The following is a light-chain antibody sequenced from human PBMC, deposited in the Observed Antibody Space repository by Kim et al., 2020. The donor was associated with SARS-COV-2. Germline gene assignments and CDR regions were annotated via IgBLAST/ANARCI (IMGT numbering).Light chain of an antibody. CDR1: QSVAGND. CDR2: DAS. Sequence: SPGQTATLSCRASQSVAGNDLAWYQQKPGQPPRLLIFDASTRATGISDRFSGSGSGTDFSLTISRLEPEDLAVYHCQQYGTSPCSFGQGTKLEI. CDR3: QQYGTSPCS. J-gene: IGKJ2*02. V-gene: IGKV3-20*01.